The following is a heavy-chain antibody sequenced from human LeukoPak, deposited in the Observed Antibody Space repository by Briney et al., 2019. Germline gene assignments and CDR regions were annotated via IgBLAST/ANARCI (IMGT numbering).Heavy chain of an antibody. J-gene: IGHJ6*03. Sequence: SETLSLTCTVSGGSISSYYWSWIRQPPGKGLEWIGYIYYSGSTNYNPSLKSRVTISVDTSKNQFSLKLSSLTAADTAVYYCARHGIADSSGYYYRDYYYYMDVWGKGTTVTVSS. CDR3: ARHGIADSSGYYYRDYYYYMDV. V-gene: IGHV4-59*01. D-gene: IGHD3-22*01. CDR2: IYYSGST. CDR1: GGSISSYY.